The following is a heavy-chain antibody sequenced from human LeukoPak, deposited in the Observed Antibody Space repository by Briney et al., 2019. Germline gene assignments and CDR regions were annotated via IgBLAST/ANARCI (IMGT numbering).Heavy chain of an antibody. CDR3: ARGLRNGGKSKPYYYYMDV. J-gene: IGHJ6*03. Sequence: SGTLSLTCAVSGGSISSSNWWSWVRQPPGKGLEWIGEIYHSGSTNYNPSLKSRVTISVDKSKNQFSLKLSSVTAADTAVYYCARGLRNGGKSKPYYYYMDVWGKGTTVTVSS. CDR1: GGSISSSNW. D-gene: IGHD4-23*01. CDR2: IYHSGST. V-gene: IGHV4-4*02.